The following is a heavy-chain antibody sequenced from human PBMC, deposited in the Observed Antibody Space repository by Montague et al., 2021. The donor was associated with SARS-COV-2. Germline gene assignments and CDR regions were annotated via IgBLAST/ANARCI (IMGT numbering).Heavy chain of an antibody. CDR2: IHHGGST. CDR3: ARLGDGVVPSPILGVGPYYSYYMDV. D-gene: IGHD3-10*01. Sequence: TLSLTCAVHGGSFSTYSWNWIRQPPGKGLEWIGEIHHGGSTNYNPSLKSRVTISADTSKNQFSLKLTSVAAADTAVYYCARLGDGVVPSPILGVGPYYSYYMDVWGKGTTVTVSS. V-gene: IGHV4-34*01. CDR1: GGSFSTYS. J-gene: IGHJ6*03.